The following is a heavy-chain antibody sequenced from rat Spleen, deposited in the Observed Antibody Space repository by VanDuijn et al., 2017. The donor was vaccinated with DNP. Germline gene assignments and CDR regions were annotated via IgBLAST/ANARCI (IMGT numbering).Heavy chain of an antibody. D-gene: IGHD1-10*01. V-gene: IGHV2-6*01. CDR1: GFALTDYS. Sequence: QVQLEESGPGMVQPSQTLSLTCTVSGFALTDYSVHWVRQPPGKVLEWIAAISSGGSTYYNSALKSRLSISRDTSKSQVFSQMNSLQTEDTAMYFCASGTTTWFAYWGQGTLVTVSS. CDR3: ASGTTTWFAY. J-gene: IGHJ3*01. CDR2: ISSGGST.